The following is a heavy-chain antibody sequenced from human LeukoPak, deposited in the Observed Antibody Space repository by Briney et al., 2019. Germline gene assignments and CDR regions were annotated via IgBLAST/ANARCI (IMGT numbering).Heavy chain of an antibody. Sequence: GGSLRLSCAASGFTFSSYARIWVRQAPGKGLEWVSAISGSGGSTDYADSVKGRFTIYRDNSKNTLYLQMKSLRAEDKAVYYCARALGYCTNGVCSPGPWGQGTLVTVSS. CDR1: GFTFSSYA. D-gene: IGHD2-8*01. CDR2: ISGSGGST. CDR3: ARALGYCTNGVCSPGP. J-gene: IGHJ5*02. V-gene: IGHV3-23*01.